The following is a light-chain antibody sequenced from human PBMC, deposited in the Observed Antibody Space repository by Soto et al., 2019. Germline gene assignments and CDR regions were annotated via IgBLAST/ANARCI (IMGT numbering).Light chain of an antibody. CDR1: QSVSSSY. CDR3: QQYGSSPPT. V-gene: IGKV3-20*01. Sequence: EIVLTQYPGTLYLSTGERATLSCRASQSVSSSYLAWYQQKPGQAPRLLIYGASSRATGIPDRFSGSGSGTDFTLTISRLEPEDFAVYYCQQYGSSPPTFGQGTRLETK. J-gene: IGKJ5*01. CDR2: GAS.